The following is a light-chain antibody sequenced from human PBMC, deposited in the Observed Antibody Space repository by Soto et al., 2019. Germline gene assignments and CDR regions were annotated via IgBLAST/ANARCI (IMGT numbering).Light chain of an antibody. CDR3: QQYNNWWT. CDR1: QSVNRK. J-gene: IGKJ1*01. Sequence: EIVVSQSPATLSVCPGERATLSCRASQSVNRKLAWYQQKPGRAPRLLIYGASTRATGIPARFSGSGSGTEFTLTISSLQSEDFAVYYCQQYNNWWTFGQGTKVDIK. CDR2: GAS. V-gene: IGKV3-15*01.